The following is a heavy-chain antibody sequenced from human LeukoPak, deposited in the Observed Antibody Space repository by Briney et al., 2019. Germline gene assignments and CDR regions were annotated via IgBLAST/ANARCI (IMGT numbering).Heavy chain of an antibody. CDR1: GFTFTSSA. CDR2: IVVGSGNT. Sequence: GASVKVSCKASGFTFTSSAVQWVRQARGQRLEWIGWIVVGSGNTNYAQTFQERVTITRDMSTSTAYMELSSLRSEDTAAYYCAAEWLYDAFDIWGQGTMVTVSS. V-gene: IGHV1-58*01. CDR3: AAEWLYDAFDI. J-gene: IGHJ3*02. D-gene: IGHD2-15*01.